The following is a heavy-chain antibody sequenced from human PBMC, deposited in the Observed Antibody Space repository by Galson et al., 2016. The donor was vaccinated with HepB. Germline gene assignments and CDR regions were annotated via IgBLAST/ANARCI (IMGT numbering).Heavy chain of an antibody. CDR1: GFTFSSYE. Sequence: SLRLSCAASGFTFSSYEMNWVRQTPGKGLEWVAVISSDGTLQYYGDSVRGRFTVSRDNFRDTLYLQMYSLTADDTAIYYCARDFVPGPPDYFDYWGQGTLVTVSS. CDR2: ISSDGTLQ. CDR3: ARDFVPGPPDYFDY. J-gene: IGHJ4*02. D-gene: IGHD3-10*01. V-gene: IGHV3-30*04.